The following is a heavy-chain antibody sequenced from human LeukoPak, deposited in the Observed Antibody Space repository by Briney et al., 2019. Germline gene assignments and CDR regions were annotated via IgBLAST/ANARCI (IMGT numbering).Heavy chain of an antibody. CDR1: GFTFSSHA. D-gene: IGHD3-22*01. CDR2: ISGSGGST. CDR3: AKGSATIVVVITY. J-gene: IGHJ4*02. V-gene: IGHV3-23*01. Sequence: GGSLRLSCAASGFTFSSHAMRWVRQAPGKELEWVSAISGSGGSTYYADSVKGRFTISRDNSKNTLYLQMNSLRAEDTAVYYCAKGSATIVVVITYWGQGTLVTVSS.